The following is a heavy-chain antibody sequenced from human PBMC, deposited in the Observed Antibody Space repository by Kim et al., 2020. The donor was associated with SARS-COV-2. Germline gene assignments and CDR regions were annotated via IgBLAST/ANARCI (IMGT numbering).Heavy chain of an antibody. D-gene: IGHD3-22*01. V-gene: IGHV4-39*01. J-gene: IGHJ4*02. Sequence: SETLSLTCSVSGGSISSNDYFWGWIRQPPGQGLEWIGSIHYSGITFYNPSLKSCVIISVDTSKNELPLKVIPVIAADTAVYYSARPDSRGNFNYWGQGT. CDR1: GGSISSNDYF. CDR2: IHYSGIT. CDR3: ARPDSRGNFNY.